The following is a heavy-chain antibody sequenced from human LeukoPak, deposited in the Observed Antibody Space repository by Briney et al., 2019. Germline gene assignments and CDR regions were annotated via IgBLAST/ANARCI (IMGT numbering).Heavy chain of an antibody. V-gene: IGHV3-53*01. D-gene: IGHD4-17*01. CDR1: GFTFSSYG. J-gene: IGHJ4*02. CDR2: IYSGGST. CDR3: ARATASRFDY. Sequence: GGSLRLSCAASGFTFSSYGMHWVRQAPGKGLEWVSVIYSGGSTYYADSVKGRFTISRDNSKNTLYLQMNSLRAEDTAVYYCARATASRFDYWGQGTLVTVSS.